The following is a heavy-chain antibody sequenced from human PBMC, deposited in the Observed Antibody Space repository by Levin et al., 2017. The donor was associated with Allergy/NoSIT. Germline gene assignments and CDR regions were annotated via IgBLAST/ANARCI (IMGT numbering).Heavy chain of an antibody. Sequence: ASVKVSCKASGYTFTGYYMHWVRQAPGQGLEWMGWINPNSGGTNYAQKFQGRVTMTRDTSISTAYMELSRLRSDDTAVYYCARDPHYGSGSYYRYYYYYMDVWGKGTTVTVSS. J-gene: IGHJ6*03. V-gene: IGHV1-2*02. CDR3: ARDPHYGSGSYYRYYYYYMDV. CDR2: INPNSGGT. CDR1: GYTFTGYY. D-gene: IGHD3-10*01.